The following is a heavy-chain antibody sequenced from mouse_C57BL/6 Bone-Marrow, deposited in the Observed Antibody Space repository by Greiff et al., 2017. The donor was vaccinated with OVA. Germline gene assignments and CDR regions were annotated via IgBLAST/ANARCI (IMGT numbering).Heavy chain of an antibody. V-gene: IGHV5-16*01. CDR2: INYDGSST. CDR1: GFTFSDYY. D-gene: IGHD1-1*01. Sequence: EVMLVESEGGLVQPGSSMKLSCTASGFTFSDYYMAWVRQVPEKGLEWVANINYDGSSTYYLDSLKSRFIISRDNAKNILYLQMSSLKSEDTATYYCARYYYYGSSYGYFDVWGTGTTVTVSS. CDR3: ARYYYYGSSYGYFDV. J-gene: IGHJ1*03.